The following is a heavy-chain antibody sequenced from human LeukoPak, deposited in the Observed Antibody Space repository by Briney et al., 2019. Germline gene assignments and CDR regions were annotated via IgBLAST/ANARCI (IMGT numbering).Heavy chain of an antibody. CDR1: GYSISSGYY. J-gene: IGHJ4*02. V-gene: IGHV4-38-2*02. CDR3: ARILRGYSSGWSPFDY. D-gene: IGHD6-19*01. Sequence: SETLSLTCTVSGYSISSGYYWGWIRQPPGKGLEWIGSIYHSGSTYYNPSLKSRVTISVDTSKNQFSLKLSSVTAADTAVYYCARILRGYSSGWSPFDYWGQGTLVTVSS. CDR2: IYHSGST.